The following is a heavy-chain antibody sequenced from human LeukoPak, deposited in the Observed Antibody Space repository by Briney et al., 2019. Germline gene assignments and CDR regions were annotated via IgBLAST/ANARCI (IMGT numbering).Heavy chain of an antibody. Sequence: ASVKVSCKASGYTFTSYGISWVRQAPGQGLEWMGWISAYNGNTNYAQKLQGRVTMTTDTSTSTAYMELRSLRSDDTAVYYCARDKARKWYYYDSSGSNWFDPWGRGTLVTVSS. D-gene: IGHD3-22*01. CDR3: ARDKARKWYYYDSSGSNWFDP. J-gene: IGHJ5*02. CDR1: GYTFTSYG. V-gene: IGHV1-18*01. CDR2: ISAYNGNT.